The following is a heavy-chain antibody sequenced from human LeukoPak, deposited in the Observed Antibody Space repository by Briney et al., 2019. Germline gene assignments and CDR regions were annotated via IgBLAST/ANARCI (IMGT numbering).Heavy chain of an antibody. V-gene: IGHV1-69*05. CDR3: ARDFVGSGWPFDY. J-gene: IGHJ4*02. Sequence: TVKVSCKASGGTFSSYAISWVRQAPGQGLEWMGGIIPIFGTANYAQKFQGRVTITTDESTSTAYMELSSLRSEDTAVYYCARDFVGSGWPFDYWGQGTLVTVSS. CDR2: IIPIFGTA. CDR1: GGTFSSYA. D-gene: IGHD6-19*01.